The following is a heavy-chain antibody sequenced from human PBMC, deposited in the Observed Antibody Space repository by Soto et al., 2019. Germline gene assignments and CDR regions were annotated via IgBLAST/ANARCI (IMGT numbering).Heavy chain of an antibody. D-gene: IGHD1-26*01. J-gene: IGHJ3*02. CDR2: INAGNGNT. CDR1: GYTFTSYA. Sequence: QVQLVQSGAEVKKPGASVKVSCKASGYTFTSYAMHWVRQAPGQRLEWMGWINAGNGNTKYSQKFQGRVTITRDTSGSTAYMELSGLRFEDTAVYSWGRDQGYGGSADVAFDIGGKGKMVTVSS. V-gene: IGHV1-3*01. CDR3: GRDQGYGGSADVAFDI.